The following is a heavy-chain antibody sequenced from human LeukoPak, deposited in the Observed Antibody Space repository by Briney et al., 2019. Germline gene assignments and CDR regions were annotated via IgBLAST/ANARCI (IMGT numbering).Heavy chain of an antibody. CDR3: ARDANYHVSSDYYDAFDI. D-gene: IGHD3-22*01. V-gene: IGHV3-30*02. J-gene: IGHJ3*02. Sequence: GGSLRLSCAASGFSFSGYGMHWVRQAPGKGLEWVAFIRYDGSNEYYADSVKGRFTISRDKSKNTLSLQMNGLRVEDTAVYYCARDANYHVSSDYYDAFDIWGQGTMVTVSS. CDR1: GFSFSGYG. CDR2: IRYDGSNE.